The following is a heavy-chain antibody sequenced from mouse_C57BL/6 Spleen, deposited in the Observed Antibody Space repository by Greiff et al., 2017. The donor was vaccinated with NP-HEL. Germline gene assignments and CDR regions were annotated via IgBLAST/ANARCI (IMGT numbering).Heavy chain of an antibody. CDR3: AREYYYGSSIFAY. CDR1: GYTFTSYC. D-gene: IGHD1-1*01. CDR2: IHPNSGST. V-gene: IGHV1-64*01. J-gene: IGHJ2*01. Sequence: VQLQQPGAELVKPGASVKLSCKASGYTFTSYCMHWVKQRPGQGLEWIGMIHPNSGSTNYNEKFKSKATLTVDKSSSTAYMQLSSLTSEDSAVYYCAREYYYGSSIFAYRGQGPTLTVSS.